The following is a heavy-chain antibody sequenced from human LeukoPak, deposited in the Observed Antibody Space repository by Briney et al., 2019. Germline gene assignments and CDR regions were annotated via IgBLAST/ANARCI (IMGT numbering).Heavy chain of an antibody. Sequence: GGSLRLSCEASGFTYTTYSMTWVRQAPGKGLEWVSIISSGSSAIFSADALKGRFTISRDDAKNLLYLDMNSLRAEDTAVYYCARGHTAVTRHFDFWGQGTLVTVSS. J-gene: IGHJ4*02. CDR3: ARGHTAVTRHFDF. CDR1: GFTYTTYS. CDR2: ISSGSSAI. V-gene: IGHV3-21*01. D-gene: IGHD4-17*01.